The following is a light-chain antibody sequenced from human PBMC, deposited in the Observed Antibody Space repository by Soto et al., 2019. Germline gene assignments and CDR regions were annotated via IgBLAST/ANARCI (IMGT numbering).Light chain of an antibody. CDR1: SSNIGSNT. V-gene: IGLV1-44*01. CDR2: SNN. CDR3: AAWDDSLNGGV. Sequence: QSVLTQPPSASGTPGPRVTISCSGRSSNIGSNTVNWYQQLPGTAPKLLIYSNNQRPSGVPDRFSGSKSGTSASLAISGRQSEDEADYYCAAWDDSLNGGVVGGGTKLTVL. J-gene: IGLJ2*01.